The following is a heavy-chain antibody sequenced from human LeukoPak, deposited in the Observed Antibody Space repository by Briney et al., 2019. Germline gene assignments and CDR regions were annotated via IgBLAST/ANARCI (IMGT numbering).Heavy chain of an antibody. CDR2: FNPKSGGT. Sequence: GASVKVSCKASGYTFTDYYIHWVRQAPGQGLQWMGWFNPKSGGTNYARAFQGRVTMTRDTSISTAYMQLSSLRSDDSAVYYCARVTSQSPRGWFDPWGQGTLVTVSS. D-gene: IGHD3-16*01. J-gene: IGHJ5*02. CDR3: ARVTSQSPRGWFDP. CDR1: GYTFTDYY. V-gene: IGHV1-2*02.